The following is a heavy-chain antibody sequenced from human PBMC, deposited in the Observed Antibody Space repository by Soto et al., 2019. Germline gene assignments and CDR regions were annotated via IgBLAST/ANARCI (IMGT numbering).Heavy chain of an antibody. J-gene: IGHJ4*02. V-gene: IGHV3-33*01. CDR1: GFSLGSYG. D-gene: IGHD2-15*01. CDR2: IWYDGSNK. Sequence: GGSLRLSCAASGFSLGSYGMHWVRQAPGKGLEWVAVIWYDGSNKYYADSVKGRFTISRDNSKNTLYLQMNSLRAEDTAVYYCARDGYCSGGSCYSVPVFDYWGQGTLVTVSS. CDR3: ARDGYCSGGSCYSVPVFDY.